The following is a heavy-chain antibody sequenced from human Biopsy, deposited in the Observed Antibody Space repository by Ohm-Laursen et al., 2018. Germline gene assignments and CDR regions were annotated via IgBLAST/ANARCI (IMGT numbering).Heavy chain of an antibody. CDR2: ISASSSYI. J-gene: IGHJ5*01. CDR1: GVTLSGNG. V-gene: IGHV3-21*06. D-gene: IGHD3-10*01. Sequence: SLRLSCAAFGVTLSGNGMNWVRQAPGKGLEWVSSISASSSYIYYADSVKGRFTVSRDNTKNTLYLQMNSLRAADTAIYFCATELLPPGVGGPWLDSWGQGTPVTVSS. CDR3: ATELLPPGVGGPWLDS.